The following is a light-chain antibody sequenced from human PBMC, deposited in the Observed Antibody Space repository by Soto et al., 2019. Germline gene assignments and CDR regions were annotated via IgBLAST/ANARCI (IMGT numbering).Light chain of an antibody. CDR3: QQNGPSPLYP. CDR1: QSVSSGY. J-gene: IGKJ2*01. CDR2: ATY. Sequence: VLTQSPGTLSLSPGERATLSCRASQSVSSGYLAWYQQKPGQAPRLLIYATYTRATGIPDRFSGSGSGMAFTFTSGSRRPEDFPGYTCQQNGPSPLYPLGQGTNLGSN. V-gene: IGKV3-20*01.